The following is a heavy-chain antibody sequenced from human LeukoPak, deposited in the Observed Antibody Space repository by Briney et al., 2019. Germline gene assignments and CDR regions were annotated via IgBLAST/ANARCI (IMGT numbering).Heavy chain of an antibody. CDR2: IYYSGST. D-gene: IGHD1-26*01. CDR1: GGSFSGYY. CDR3: ARHGGTYDDSFDI. J-gene: IGHJ3*02. Sequence: SETLSLTCAVYGGSFSGYYWSWIRQPPGKGLEWIGYIYYSGSTNYNPSLKSRVTISVDTSKNQFSLKLSSVTAADTAVYYCARHGGTYDDSFDIWGQGIMVTVSS. V-gene: IGHV4-59*08.